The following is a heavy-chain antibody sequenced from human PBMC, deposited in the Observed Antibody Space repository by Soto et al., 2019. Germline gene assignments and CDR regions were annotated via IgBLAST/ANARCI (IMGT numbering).Heavy chain of an antibody. CDR3: ASVFGVVITDAFDI. CDR1: GFTFSSYA. CDR2: ISYDGSNK. Sequence: QVQLVESGGGVVQPGRSLRLSCAASGFTFSSYAMPWVRQAPGKGLEWVAVISYDGSNKYYADSVKGRFTISIDNSKITLYLQMNSLRAEDTAVYYCASVFGVVITDAFDIWGQGTMVTVSS. D-gene: IGHD3-3*01. J-gene: IGHJ3*02. V-gene: IGHV3-30-3*01.